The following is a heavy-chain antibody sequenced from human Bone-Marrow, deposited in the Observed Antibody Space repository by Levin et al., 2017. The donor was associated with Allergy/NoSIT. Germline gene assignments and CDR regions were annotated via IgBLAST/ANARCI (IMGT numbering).Heavy chain of an antibody. D-gene: IGHD3/OR15-3a*01. CDR1: GLTFANAW. V-gene: IGHV3-15*07. CDR3: TTDSLAPPPVRGYYYFGLDV. CDR2: IKPRVHGEPP. J-gene: IGHJ6*02. Sequence: GGSLRLSCVVSGAASGLTFANAWMHWVRQVPGKGLEWVAHIKPRVHGEPPGYAAPVKGRFTISRDDEKSTLYLQMDNLNTEDTGLYYCTTDSLAPPPVRGYYYFGLDVWGQGTTVTVSS.